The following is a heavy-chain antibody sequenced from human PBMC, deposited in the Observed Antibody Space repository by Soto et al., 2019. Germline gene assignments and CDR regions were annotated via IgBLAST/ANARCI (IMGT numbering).Heavy chain of an antibody. CDR3: ARQASIFGVVMLDDAFDI. Sequence: SVKVSCKASGGTFSSYAISWVRQAPGQGLEWMGGIIPIFGTSNYAQKFQGRVTITADESTSTAYMELSSLRSEDTAVYYCARQASIFGVVMLDDAFDIWGQGTMVT. D-gene: IGHD3-3*01. CDR1: GGTFSSYA. V-gene: IGHV1-69*13. J-gene: IGHJ3*02. CDR2: IIPIFGTS.